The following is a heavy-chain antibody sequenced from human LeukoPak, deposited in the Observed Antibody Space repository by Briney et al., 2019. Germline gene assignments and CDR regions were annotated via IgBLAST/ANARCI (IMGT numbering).Heavy chain of an antibody. J-gene: IGHJ3*02. Sequence: PGRSLRLSCAASGFTFSSYGMHWVRQAPGKGLEWVAVIWYDGSNKYYADSVKGRFTISRDNSKNTLYLQMNSLRAEDTAVCYCARAHFFGGATPDAFDIWGQGTMVTVSS. D-gene: IGHD3-3*01. V-gene: IGHV3-33*01. CDR2: IWYDGSNK. CDR3: ARAHFFGGATPDAFDI. CDR1: GFTFSSYG.